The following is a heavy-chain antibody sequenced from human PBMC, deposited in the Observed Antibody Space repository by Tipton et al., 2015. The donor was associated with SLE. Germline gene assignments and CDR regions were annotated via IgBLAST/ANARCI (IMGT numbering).Heavy chain of an antibody. V-gene: IGHV3-21*04. D-gene: IGHD3-10*01. CDR1: GFTFSSYS. Sequence: SLRLSCAASGFTFSSYSMNWVRQAPGKGLEWVSSISSSSNYIYYADSVKGRFTISRDNAKNSLYLQMNSLRAEDTAVYYCARDSVGYGSPYYGMDVWGQGTTVTVSS. J-gene: IGHJ6*02. CDR2: ISSSSNYI. CDR3: ARDSVGYGSPYYGMDV.